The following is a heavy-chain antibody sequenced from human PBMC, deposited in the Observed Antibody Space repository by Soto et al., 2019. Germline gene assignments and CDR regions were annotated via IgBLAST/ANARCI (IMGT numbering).Heavy chain of an antibody. CDR2: IIPILGIA. CDR1: GGTFSSYT. Sequence: QVQLVQSGAEVKKPGSSVKVSCKASGGTFSSYTISWVRQAPGQGLEWMGRIIPILGIANYAQKFQGRVTITADKSTSTAYMEQSSLRSEDTAVYYCARVSTAYYYFDYWGQGTLVTVSS. CDR3: ARVSTAYYYFDY. J-gene: IGHJ4*02. V-gene: IGHV1-69*02. D-gene: IGHD2-8*01.